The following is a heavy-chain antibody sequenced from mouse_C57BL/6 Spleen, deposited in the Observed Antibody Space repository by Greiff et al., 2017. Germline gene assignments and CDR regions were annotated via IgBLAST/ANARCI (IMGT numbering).Heavy chain of an antibody. V-gene: IGHV3-1*01. J-gene: IGHJ3*01. Sequence: EVQLQESGPGMVKPSQSLSLTCTVTGYSFTSGYDWHWIRHFPGNKLEWIGYISYSGSTNYNTSLKSRISITHDTSKNHSFLKLKSVTTEDTATYYCGRELNWVFAYWGQGTLVTVSA. CDR1: GYSFTSGYD. CDR2: ISYSGST. CDR3: GRELNWVFAY. D-gene: IGHD4-1*01.